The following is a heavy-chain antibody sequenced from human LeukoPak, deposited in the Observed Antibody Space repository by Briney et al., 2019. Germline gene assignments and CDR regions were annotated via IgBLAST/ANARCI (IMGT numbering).Heavy chain of an antibody. D-gene: IGHD3-16*02. V-gene: IGHV3-30*18. CDR3: AKDIRVWGRYRYPCLDY. CDR2: ISYDGDNK. J-gene: IGHJ4*02. Sequence: GGSLRLSCAASGFSFRSYGMHGVREAPGKGRECVAVISYDGDNKYYADSVNGRFTISRDNSKNTLSLQMDSLRDEDTAVYYCAKDIRVWGRYRYPCLDYWGQGTLVTVSA. CDR1: GFSFRSYG.